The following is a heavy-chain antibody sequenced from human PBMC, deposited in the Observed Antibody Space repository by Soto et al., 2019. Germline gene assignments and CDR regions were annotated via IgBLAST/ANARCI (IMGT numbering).Heavy chain of an antibody. CDR3: ARASYYDSSGYYPVFDY. V-gene: IGHV4-30-4*01. CDR2: IYYSGST. D-gene: IGHD3-22*01. Sequence: QVQLQESGPGLVKPSQTLSLTCTVSGGSISSGDYYWSWIRQPPGKGLEWIGYIYYSGSTYYNPSLKSRVTISVDTSKNQFSLKLSSVTAADTAVYYCARASYYDSSGYYPVFDYWGQGTLVTVSS. J-gene: IGHJ4*02. CDR1: GGSISSGDYY.